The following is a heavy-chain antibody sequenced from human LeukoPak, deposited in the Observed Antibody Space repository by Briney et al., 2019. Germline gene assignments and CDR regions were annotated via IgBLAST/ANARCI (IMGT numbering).Heavy chain of an antibody. CDR1: GYTFSIYG. J-gene: IGHJ4*02. Sequence: GMSLRLSCAASGYTFSIYGMNWVRQAPGKGLEWVAIIWYDGSNIYFAESVMGRFSISKDNFKNTVYLQMNSLKIEDTGVYYCARAGIVNALDYWGQGAQVTVSS. V-gene: IGHV3-33*01. CDR3: ARAGIVNALDY. CDR2: IWYDGSNI. D-gene: IGHD2/OR15-2a*01.